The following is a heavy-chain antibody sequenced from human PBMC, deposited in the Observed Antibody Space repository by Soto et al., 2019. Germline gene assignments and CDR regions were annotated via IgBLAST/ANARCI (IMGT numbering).Heavy chain of an antibody. CDR1: VGSFSGDY. D-gene: IGHD1-20*01. V-gene: IGHV4-34*01. CDR3: ARSRGYNSGRYGIDV. CDR2: ITHSGIS. Sequence: SETLSLTCAVDVGSFSGDYWTWIRQAPGKGLEWTGEITHSGISFQKPCLKSRVTMSVDTSKIQFSLNLTSVTAAATAVYFCARSRGYNSGRYGIDVWGQGTTVTVSS. J-gene: IGHJ6*02.